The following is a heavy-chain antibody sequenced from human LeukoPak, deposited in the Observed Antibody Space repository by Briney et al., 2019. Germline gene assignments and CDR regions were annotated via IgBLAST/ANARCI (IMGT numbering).Heavy chain of an antibody. CDR1: GGSISSYY. CDR2: IYYSGST. V-gene: IGHV4-59*01. J-gene: IGHJ3*02. Sequence: PSETLSLTCTVSGGSISSYYWSWIRQPPGKGLEWIGYIYYSGSTNYNPSLKSRVTISVDTSKNQFSLKLSSVTAADTAVYYCARGPYSSSWSGAFDIWGQGTMVTVSS. D-gene: IGHD6-13*01. CDR3: ARGPYSSSWSGAFDI.